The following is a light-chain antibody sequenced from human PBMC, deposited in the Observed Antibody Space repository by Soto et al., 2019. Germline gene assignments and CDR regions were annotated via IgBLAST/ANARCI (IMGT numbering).Light chain of an antibody. CDR3: CSYADNYFYV. V-gene: IGLV2-11*01. J-gene: IGLJ1*01. CDR2: DVT. Sequence: QSVLTQPRSVSGSPGQSVTVSCTGTSSDVGGYNYVSWYQHHPGKAPKLIVYDVTQRPSGIPDRFSGSKSGNTASLTISGLQPDAEADYHCCSYADNYFYVFGSGTKLTVL. CDR1: SSDVGGYNY.